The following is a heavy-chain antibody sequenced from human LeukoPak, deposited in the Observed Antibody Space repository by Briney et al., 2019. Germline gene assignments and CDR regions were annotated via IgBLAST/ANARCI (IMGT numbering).Heavy chain of an antibody. CDR1: GGSISSGDYY. CDR2: IYYSGST. V-gene: IGHV4-30-4*01. J-gene: IGHJ3*02. Sequence: PSETLSLTCTVSGGSISSGDYYWSWIRQPPGKGLEWIGYIYYSGSTYYNPSLKSRVTISVDTSKNQFSLKLSSVTAADTAGYYCARFLRIGRGRAFDIWGQGTMVTVSS. CDR3: ARFLRIGRGRAFDI. D-gene: IGHD2-15*01.